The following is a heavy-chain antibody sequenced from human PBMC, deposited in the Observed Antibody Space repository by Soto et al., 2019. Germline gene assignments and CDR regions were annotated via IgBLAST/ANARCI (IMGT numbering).Heavy chain of an antibody. CDR1: GYTFTSYG. D-gene: IGHD4-17*01. CDR3: ARVFLLRTNGDGYVVDY. Sequence: QVQLVQSGAEVKKPGASVKVSCKASGYTFTSYGISWVRQAPGQGLEWMGWISAYNGNTNYAQKLQGRVTMTTDTETSTAYHELRRLRPDDTPVYHCARVFLLRTNGDGYVVDYRGQGTLVT. J-gene: IGHJ4*02. V-gene: IGHV1-18*01. CDR2: ISAYNGNT.